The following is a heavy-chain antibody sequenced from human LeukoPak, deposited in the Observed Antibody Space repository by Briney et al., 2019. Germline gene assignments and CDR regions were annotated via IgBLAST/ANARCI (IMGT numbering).Heavy chain of an antibody. V-gene: IGHV3-7*01. CDR2: RKQDGSEK. J-gene: IGHJ4*02. CDR3: ARDSFWSGSVPGY. D-gene: IGHD3-3*01. CDR1: GFTFSSCW. Sequence: PGGSLRLSCAASGFTFSSCWMSWVRQAPGKGLEGVANRKQDGSEKYYVDSVKGRFTISRDNAKNSLYLQMNSLRAEDTAVYYCARDSFWSGSVPGYWGQGTLVTVSS.